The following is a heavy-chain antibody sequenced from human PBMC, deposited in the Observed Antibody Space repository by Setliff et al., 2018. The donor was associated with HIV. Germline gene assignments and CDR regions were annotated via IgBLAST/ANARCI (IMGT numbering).Heavy chain of an antibody. CDR1: GGSISNSRYY. CDR3: ARVKSIKTTLVRLWPRFDL. J-gene: IGHJ5*02. D-gene: IGHD3-10*01. Sequence: LSLTCTVSGGSISNSRYYWSWIRQPPGKGLEWIGSIYYSGSTYYNPSLKSRVTISVDTSKNQFSLKLSSVTAADTGLYYCARVKSIKTTLVRLWPRFDLWGQGTQVTVSS. V-gene: IGHV4-39*01. CDR2: IYYSGST.